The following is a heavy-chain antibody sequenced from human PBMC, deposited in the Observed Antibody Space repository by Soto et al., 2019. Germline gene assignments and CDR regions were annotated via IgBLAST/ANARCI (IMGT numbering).Heavy chain of an antibody. CDR1: GYSISSGYY. J-gene: IGHJ4*02. CDR3: ARARMGATTDS. CDR2: IYHSGST. Sequence: SETLSLTCAVSGYSISSGYYWGWIRQPPGKGLEWIGSIYHSGSTYYNPSLKSRVTISVDTSKNQFSLKLSSVTAADTAVYYCARARMGATTDSWGQGTLVTVSS. D-gene: IGHD1-26*01. V-gene: IGHV4-38-2*01.